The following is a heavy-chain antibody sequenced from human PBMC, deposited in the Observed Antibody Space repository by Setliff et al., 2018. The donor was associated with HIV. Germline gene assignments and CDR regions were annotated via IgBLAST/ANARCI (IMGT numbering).Heavy chain of an antibody. D-gene: IGHD3-3*01. V-gene: IGHV3-74*01. CDR2: IDSDGSDT. CDR3: ARGFVLRFLEWSMPDAFDI. J-gene: IGHJ3*02. CDR1: GFTVSSNY. Sequence: GGSLRLSCAVSGFTVSSNYMSWVRQAPGKGLVWVSRIDSDGSDTNYADSVKGRFTISRDNANNSLYLQMNSLRAEDTAVYYCARGFVLRFLEWSMPDAFDIWGQGTMVTVSS.